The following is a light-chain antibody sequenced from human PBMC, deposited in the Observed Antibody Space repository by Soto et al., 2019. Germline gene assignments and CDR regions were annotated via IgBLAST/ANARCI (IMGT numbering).Light chain of an antibody. CDR2: GAS. CDR1: QGVGTN. CDR3: QQYNDWPPNYT. J-gene: IGKJ2*01. V-gene: IGKV3-15*01. Sequence: ETVMTQSPGTLSVSPGERATISCRASQGVGTNVAWYQHFPGQAPRLHIHGASTRANGVPARFSGSGSGTEFTLTITSVQSEDFATYYCQQYNDWPPNYTFGRGTKLEIK.